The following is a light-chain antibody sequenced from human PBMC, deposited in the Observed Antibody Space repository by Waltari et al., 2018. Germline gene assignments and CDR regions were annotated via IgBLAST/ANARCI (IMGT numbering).Light chain of an antibody. V-gene: IGLV1-47*01. CDR3: AAWDDSLSGRV. CDR2: RTN. J-gene: IGLJ2*01. Sequence: QSVLTQPPSASGTPGQRVTISCSGSISNLASNYVNWYQQLPGTTPKLLIYRTNQRPSGVPDRFSVSKSGTSASLAISGLRSEDEADYYCAAWDDSLSGRVFGGGTKLTVL. CDR1: ISNLASNY.